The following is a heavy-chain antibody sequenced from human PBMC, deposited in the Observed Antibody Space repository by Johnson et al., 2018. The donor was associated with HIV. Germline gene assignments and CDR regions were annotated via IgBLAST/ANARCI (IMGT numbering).Heavy chain of an antibody. CDR2: ITSKTDGGTT. CDR3: KGSGIAAAGDAFDI. CDR1: GFTFSNAW. D-gene: IGHD6-13*01. J-gene: IGHJ3*02. V-gene: IGHV3-15*01. Sequence: VQLVESGGGLVQPGGSLRLSCAASGFTFSNAWMSWVRQAPGKGLEWVGRITSKTDGGTTDYAAPVKGRFTISRDDSKNTLYLQMNSLKTEDTAVYYCKGSGIAAAGDAFDIWGQGTMVTVSS.